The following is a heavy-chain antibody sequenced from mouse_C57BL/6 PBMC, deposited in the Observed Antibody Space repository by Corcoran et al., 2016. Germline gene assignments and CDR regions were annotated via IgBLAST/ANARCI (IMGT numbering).Heavy chain of an antibody. Sequence: DVQLQESGPGLVKPSQSLSLTCSVTGYSITSGYYWNWSRQFPGNKLEWMGYISYDGSNNYNPSLKNRISNTRDTSKNQFFLKLNSVTTEDTATYDCATSYYYGNYIDYWGQGTTLTVSS. CDR2: ISYDGSN. CDR1: GYSITSGYY. D-gene: IGHD1-1*01. V-gene: IGHV3-6*01. CDR3: ATSYYYGNYIDY. J-gene: IGHJ2*01.